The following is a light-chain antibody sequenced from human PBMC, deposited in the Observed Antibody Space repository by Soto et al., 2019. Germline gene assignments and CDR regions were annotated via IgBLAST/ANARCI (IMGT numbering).Light chain of an antibody. Sequence: EIKVNKSPSTLSATVGDRVTITCRASQSIRRWLAWYQQKPGKAPKLLIYKASTLKSGVPSRFSGSGSGTEFTLTISSLQPDDFATYYCQHYNIYSEAFGQ. J-gene: IGKJ1*01. CDR3: QHYNIYSEA. V-gene: IGKV1-5*03. CDR1: QSIRRW. CDR2: KAS.